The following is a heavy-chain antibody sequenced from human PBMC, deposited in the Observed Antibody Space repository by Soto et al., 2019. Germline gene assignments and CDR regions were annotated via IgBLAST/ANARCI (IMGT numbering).Heavy chain of an antibody. CDR1: GFTFSSYD. Sequence: GGSLRLSCAASGFTFSSYDMHWVRQATGKGLEWVSAIGTAGDTYYPGSVKGRFTITRENAKNSLYLQMNSLRAGDTAVYYCARGYGITMVRGVMSMDVWGQATTVTVSS. CDR3: ARGYGITMVRGVMSMDV. V-gene: IGHV3-13*01. J-gene: IGHJ6*01. CDR2: IGTAGDT. D-gene: IGHD3-10*01.